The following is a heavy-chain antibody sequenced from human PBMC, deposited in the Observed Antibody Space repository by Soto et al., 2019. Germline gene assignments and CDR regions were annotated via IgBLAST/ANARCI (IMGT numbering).Heavy chain of an antibody. V-gene: IGHV3-30*18. D-gene: IGHD2-2*01. CDR1: GFTFSGYA. CDR3: AKEGYCSSTSCYPKTFDS. J-gene: IGHJ4*02. CDR2: ISSDGRDK. Sequence: QVQLVESGGNVVQPGRSLRLSCAASGFTFSGYAMHWVRQAPGKGLEWVALISSDGRDKYHADSVRGRFTISRDNSKYTLNLQMNSLRAEDSAVYYCAKEGYCSSTSCYPKTFDSWGQGPLVTVSS.